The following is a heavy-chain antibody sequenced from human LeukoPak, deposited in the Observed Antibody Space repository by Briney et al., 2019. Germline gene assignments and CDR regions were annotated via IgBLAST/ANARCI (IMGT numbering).Heavy chain of an antibody. D-gene: IGHD5-24*01. CDR1: DFTLRSYS. CDR2: ISDVGNRI. V-gene: IGHV3-30*09. Sequence: GGTLRLSCAVSDFTLRSYSMHWVRHPPAKGLEWVAFISDVGNRIYHADSVKDRFAISRDTSKNTLYLEMNSLRPDDTALYYCARKRGDGYNPEDHWGQGTLVTVSS. CDR3: ARKRGDGYNPEDH. J-gene: IGHJ4*02.